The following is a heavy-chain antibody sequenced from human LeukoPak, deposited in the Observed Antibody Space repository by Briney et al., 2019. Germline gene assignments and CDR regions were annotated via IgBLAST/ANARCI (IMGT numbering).Heavy chain of an antibody. CDR1: GFTFDDYT. J-gene: IGHJ3*02. CDR3: AKDQDSSGYYSRAGAFDI. Sequence: GGSLRLSCAASGFTFDDYTMHWVRHAPGKGLEWVSLINWDGGSTSYADSVKGRFTISRDNAKNSLYLQMNSLRAEDTALYYCAKDQDSSGYYSRAGAFDIWGQGTMVTVSS. CDR2: INWDGGST. V-gene: IGHV3-43*01. D-gene: IGHD3-22*01.